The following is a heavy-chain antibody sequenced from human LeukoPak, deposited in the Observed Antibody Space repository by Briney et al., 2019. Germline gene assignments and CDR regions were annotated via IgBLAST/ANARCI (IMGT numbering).Heavy chain of an antibody. J-gene: IGHJ4*02. Sequence: PSQTLSLTCTVSGGSISSGDYYWSWIRQPPGKGLEWIGCIFYIGSTYYNPSLKSRVTISVDTSKNQFSLKLSSVTAADTAVYYCARGSYYYGSGSYFVDYWGQGTLATVSS. CDR3: ARGSYYYGSGSYFVDY. D-gene: IGHD3-10*01. CDR1: GGSISSGDYY. CDR2: IFYIGST. V-gene: IGHV4-30-4*08.